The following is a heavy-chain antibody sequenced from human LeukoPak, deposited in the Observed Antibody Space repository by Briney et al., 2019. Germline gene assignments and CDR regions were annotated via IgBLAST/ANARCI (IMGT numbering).Heavy chain of an antibody. CDR3: ASSSGSYYHYYGMDV. Sequence: ASVKVSCKASGYTFTSYGISWVRQAPGQGLEWMGWISAYNGNTNYAQKLQGRVTMTTDTSTSTAYMELRSLRSDDTAVYYCASSSGSYYHYYGMDVWGQGTTVTVSS. CDR1: GYTFTSYG. J-gene: IGHJ6*02. CDR2: ISAYNGNT. V-gene: IGHV1-18*01. D-gene: IGHD1-26*01.